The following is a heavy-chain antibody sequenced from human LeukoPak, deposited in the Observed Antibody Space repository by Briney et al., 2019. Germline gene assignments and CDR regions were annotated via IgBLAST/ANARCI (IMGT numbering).Heavy chain of an antibody. Sequence: GGSLSHSRAVSGFTLSRYSMNWVRPPPGKGLEWVSSISSSSSYIYYADSVKGRFTISRDNAKNSLYLQMNSLRAEDTAVYYCARAYCSSTSCYFDYWGQGTLVTVSS. CDR3: ARAYCSSTSCYFDY. CDR2: ISSSSSYI. J-gene: IGHJ4*02. V-gene: IGHV3-21*01. D-gene: IGHD2-2*01. CDR1: GFTLSRYS.